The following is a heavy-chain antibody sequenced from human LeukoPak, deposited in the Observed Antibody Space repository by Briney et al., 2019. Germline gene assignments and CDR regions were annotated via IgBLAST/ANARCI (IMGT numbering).Heavy chain of an antibody. Sequence: AGSRTLSCAASGFTFSTYSMNWVRQAPGKGLEWVSSISSTSNYIYYADSVKGRFTISRDNAKNSLYLQMNSLRAEDTAVYYCARDEGYFQHWGQGTMVPVSS. J-gene: IGHJ1*01. CDR2: ISSTSNYI. V-gene: IGHV3-21*01. CDR3: ARDEGYFQH. CDR1: GFTFSTYS.